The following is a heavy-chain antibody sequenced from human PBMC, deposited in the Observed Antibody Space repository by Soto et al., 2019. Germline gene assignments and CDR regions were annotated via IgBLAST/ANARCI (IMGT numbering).Heavy chain of an antibody. CDR1: GFTFSSYA. CDR3: ARGSAYSDYDLEY. J-gene: IGHJ4*02. D-gene: IGHD4-17*01. CDR2: VSGTGGSA. Sequence: EVQLLESGGGLVRPGGSLRLSCAASGFTFSSYAMTWVRQAPGKGLEWVSGVSGTGGSAYYADSVKGRFTISRDKSTNTLYLPMNSLRAEDTAVYYCARGSAYSDYDLEYRAQGTLVTVSS. V-gene: IGHV3-23*01.